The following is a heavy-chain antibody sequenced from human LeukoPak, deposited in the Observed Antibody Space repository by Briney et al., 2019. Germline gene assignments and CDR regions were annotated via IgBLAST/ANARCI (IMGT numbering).Heavy chain of an antibody. CDR3: ARGVGATSEYYFDY. CDR1: GYTFTGYY. V-gene: IGHV1-69*05. CDR2: IIPIFGTA. J-gene: IGHJ4*02. D-gene: IGHD1-26*01. Sequence: SVKVSCKASGYTFTGYYMHWVRQAPGQGLEWMGGIIPIFGTANYAQKFQGRVTITTDESTSTAYMELSSLRSEDTAVYYCARGVGATSEYYFDYWGQGTLVTVSS.